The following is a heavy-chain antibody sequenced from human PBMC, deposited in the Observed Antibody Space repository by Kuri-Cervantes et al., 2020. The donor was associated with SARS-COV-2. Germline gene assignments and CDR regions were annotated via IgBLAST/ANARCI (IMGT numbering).Heavy chain of an antibody. Sequence: SETLSLTCTVSGGSISSSSYYWGWIRQPPGKGLEWIGSIYYSGSTYYNPSLKSRVTISVDTSKNHFSLKLSSVTAADTAVYYCARGRRRYCSGGSCPFDYWGQGTLVTFSS. CDR2: IYYSGST. CDR1: GGSISSSSYY. D-gene: IGHD2-15*01. V-gene: IGHV4-39*02. J-gene: IGHJ4*02. CDR3: ARGRRRYCSGGSCPFDY.